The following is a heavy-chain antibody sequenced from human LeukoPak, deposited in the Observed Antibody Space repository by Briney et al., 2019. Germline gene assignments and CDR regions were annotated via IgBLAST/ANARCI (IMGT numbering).Heavy chain of an antibody. J-gene: IGHJ3*02. V-gene: IGHV4-30-4*08. CDR3: ARDRGTATVLDAFDI. CDR1: GGSISSGDYY. D-gene: IGHD5-18*01. CDR2: IYYSGST. Sequence: SQTLSLTCTVSGGSISSGDYYWSWIRQPPGKGLEWIGYIYYSGSTYYNPSLKSRVTISVDTSRNQFSLKLSSVTAADTAVYYCARDRGTATVLDAFDIWGQGTMVTVSS.